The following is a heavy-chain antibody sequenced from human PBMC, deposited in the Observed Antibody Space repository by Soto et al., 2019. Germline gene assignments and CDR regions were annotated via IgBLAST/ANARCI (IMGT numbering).Heavy chain of an antibody. V-gene: IGHV3-21*01. CDR1: GFTFSSYN. CDR3: ARGTTYDMLTASYGNWFDP. CDR2: ISSSSTYI. Sequence: EVQLVESGGGLVKPGGSLRLSCAASGFTFSSYNMNWVRQAPGKGREWVSSISSSSTYIYYAESVKGRFTISRANAKNSLYLQKNSLRSEDTAVYYCARGTTYDMLTASYGNWFDPWGQGTLVTVSS. J-gene: IGHJ5*02. D-gene: IGHD3-9*01.